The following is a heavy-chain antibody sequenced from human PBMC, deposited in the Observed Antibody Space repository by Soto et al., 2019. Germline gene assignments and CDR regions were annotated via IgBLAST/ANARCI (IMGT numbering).Heavy chain of an antibody. CDR1: GFTFNSYW. D-gene: IGHD7-27*01. V-gene: IGHV3-74*01. J-gene: IGHJ6*02. CDR3: ARAWAYYYGMDV. CDR2: INSDGSST. Sequence: GGSLRLSCAASGFTFNSYWMHWVREAPGKGLVWVSRINSDGSSTSYADSVKGRFTISRDNAKNTLYLQMNSLRAEDTAVYYCARAWAYYYGMDVWGQGTTVTVSS.